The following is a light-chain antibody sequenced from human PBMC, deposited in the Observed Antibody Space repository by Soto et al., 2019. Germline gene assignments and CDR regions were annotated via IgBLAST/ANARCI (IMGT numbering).Light chain of an antibody. J-gene: IGKJ3*01. CDR1: QSVSGSY. Sequence: VVLTQSPGTLSLSPGEGATLSCRASQSVSGSYLAWYQQRPGQAPRLVIYVASRRATGIPDRFSGSGSGTDFTLSISRLEPEDFAVYYCQQYGSSPTTFGPGTKVDIK. CDR3: QQYGSSPTT. CDR2: VAS. V-gene: IGKV3-20*01.